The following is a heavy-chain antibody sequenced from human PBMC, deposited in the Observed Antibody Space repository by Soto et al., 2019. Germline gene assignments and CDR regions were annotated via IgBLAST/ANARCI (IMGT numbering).Heavy chain of an antibody. V-gene: IGHV4-38-2*01. CDR3: ARVGLRGYYDSSGYYSYYYYGMDV. CDR1: GYSISSGYY. J-gene: IGHJ6*02. CDR2: IYHSGST. Sequence: SETLSLTCAVSGYSISSGYYWGCIRQPPGKGLEWIGSIYHSGSTYYNPSLKSRVTISVDTSKNQFSLKLSSVTAADTAVYYCARVGLRGYYDSSGYYSYYYYGMDVWGQGTTVTVSS. D-gene: IGHD3-22*01.